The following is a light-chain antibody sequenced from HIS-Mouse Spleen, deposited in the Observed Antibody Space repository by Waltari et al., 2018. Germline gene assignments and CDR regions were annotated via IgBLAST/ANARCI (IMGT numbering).Light chain of an antibody. V-gene: IGLV1-44*01. CDR3: AAWDDSLNGNYV. CDR1: SSNIGSNT. J-gene: IGLJ1*01. Sequence: QSVLTQPPSASGTPGQRVTISCSGSSSNIGSNTVNWYQQLPGTAPKLLVYNNNQRPSGVPDRFSGSMSGTSASLAISGLQSEDEADYYCAAWDDSLNGNYVFGTGTKVTVL. CDR2: NNN.